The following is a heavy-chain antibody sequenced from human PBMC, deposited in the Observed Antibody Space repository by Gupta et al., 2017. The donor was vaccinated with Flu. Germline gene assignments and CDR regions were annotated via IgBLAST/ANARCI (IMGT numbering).Heavy chain of an antibody. V-gene: IGHV3-7*01. D-gene: IGHD3-9*01. CDR1: GFTFSSYW. CDR2: IKQDGSEK. Sequence: EAQLVESGGGLVQPGGSLRLSCAASGFTFSSYWMSWVRQAPGKGLEWVSNIKQDGSEKYYVDSVKGRFTISRDNAKNSLYLQMNSLRAEDTAVYYCARAAAYDILTGYYWGNAFDIGGQGTMVTVTS. J-gene: IGHJ3*02. CDR3: ARAAAYDILTGYYWGNAFDI.